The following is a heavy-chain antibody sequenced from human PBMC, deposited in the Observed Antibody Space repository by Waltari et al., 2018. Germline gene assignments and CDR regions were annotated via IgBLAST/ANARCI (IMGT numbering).Heavy chain of an antibody. CDR2: ISWNSGSI. J-gene: IGHJ4*02. CDR3: ATIAVAGTFGY. CDR1: GFTFDDYA. V-gene: IGHV3-9*01. Sequence: EVQLVESGGGLVQPGRSLRLSCAASGFTFDDYAMPWVRQAPGKGLEWVSGISWNSGSIGYADSVKGRFTISRDNAKNSLYLQMNSLRAEDTALYYCATIAVAGTFGYWGQGTLVTVSS. D-gene: IGHD6-19*01.